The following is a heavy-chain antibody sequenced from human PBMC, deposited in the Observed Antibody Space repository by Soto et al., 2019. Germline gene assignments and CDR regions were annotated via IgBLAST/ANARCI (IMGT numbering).Heavy chain of an antibody. Sequence: PGGSLRLSCAASGFTFSSYGMHWVRQAPGKGLEWVAVIWYDGSNKYYADSVKGRFTISRDNSKNTLYLQMNSLRAEDTAVYYCARAGDYYGSNWFDPWGQGTLVTVSS. J-gene: IGHJ5*02. CDR3: ARAGDYYGSNWFDP. V-gene: IGHV3-33*01. D-gene: IGHD3-10*01. CDR2: IWYDGSNK. CDR1: GFTFSSYG.